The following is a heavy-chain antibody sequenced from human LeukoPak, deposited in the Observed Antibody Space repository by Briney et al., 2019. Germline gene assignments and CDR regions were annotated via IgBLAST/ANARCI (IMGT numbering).Heavy chain of an antibody. Sequence: GESLKIPCKGCGYSFTSYWIGWVRQMPGKGLEWMEIIYPGDSDTRYSPSFQGQVTISADKSISTAYLQWSSLKASDTAMYYCARLPTVTSYYFDYWGQGTLVTVSS. J-gene: IGHJ4*02. CDR2: IYPGDSDT. D-gene: IGHD4-17*01. CDR1: GYSFTSYW. CDR3: ARLPTVTSYYFDY. V-gene: IGHV5-51*01.